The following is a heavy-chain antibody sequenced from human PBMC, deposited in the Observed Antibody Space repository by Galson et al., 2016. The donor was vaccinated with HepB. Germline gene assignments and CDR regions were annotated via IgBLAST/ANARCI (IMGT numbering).Heavy chain of an antibody. Sequence: SLRLSCATSGFNFSDYYMTWIRQAPGKGLEWDSYISSAGSHTKYADSVKGRFTISRDNAKSTLSLHINSLRAEDTAVYFCAREGMIWFGESSPAPFYFDSWGQGTPVTVSS. CDR3: AREGMIWFGESSPAPFYFDS. J-gene: IGHJ4*02. CDR1: GFNFSDYY. V-gene: IGHV3-11*06. D-gene: IGHD3-10*01. CDR2: ISSAGSHT.